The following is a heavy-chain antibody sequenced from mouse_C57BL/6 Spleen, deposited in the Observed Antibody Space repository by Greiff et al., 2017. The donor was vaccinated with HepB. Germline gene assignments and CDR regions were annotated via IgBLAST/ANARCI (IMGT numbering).Heavy chain of an antibody. Sequence: VQLQQSGPELVKPGASVKISCKASGYTFTDYYMNWVKQSHGKSLEWIGDINPNNGGTSYNQKFKGKATLTVDKSSSTAYMELRSLTSEDSAVYYCARGLRRNYFDYWGQGTTLTVSS. J-gene: IGHJ2*01. V-gene: IGHV1-26*01. CDR3: ARGLRRNYFDY. CDR1: GYTFTDYY. CDR2: INPNNGGT. D-gene: IGHD2-4*01.